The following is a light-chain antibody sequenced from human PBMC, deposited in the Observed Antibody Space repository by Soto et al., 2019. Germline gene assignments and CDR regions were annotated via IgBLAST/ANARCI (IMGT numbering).Light chain of an antibody. V-gene: IGKV1-5*03. CDR2: KAS. J-gene: IGKJ5*01. CDR3: QQYGTSPIT. Sequence: DIQMTQSPSTLSASVGDRVTMTCRASQSIRSWLAWYQQKPGKAPKLLIYKASSLESGVPSRFSGSGSGTDFTLTISSLEPEDFAVYYCQQYGTSPITFGQGTRLEIK. CDR1: QSIRSW.